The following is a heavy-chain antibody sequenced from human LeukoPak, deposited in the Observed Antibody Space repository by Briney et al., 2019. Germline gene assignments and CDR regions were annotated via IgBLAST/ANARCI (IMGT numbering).Heavy chain of an antibody. J-gene: IGHJ5*02. Sequence: GGSLRLSCAASGFTFSSYSMNWVRQAPGKGLGWVSSISSSSSYIYYADSVKGRFTISRDNAKNSLYLQMNSLRAEDTAGYYCARAKVLMAAPFDPWGQGTLVTVSS. CDR1: GFTFSSYS. CDR3: ARAKVLMAAPFDP. CDR2: ISSSSSYI. V-gene: IGHV3-21*01. D-gene: IGHD2-15*01.